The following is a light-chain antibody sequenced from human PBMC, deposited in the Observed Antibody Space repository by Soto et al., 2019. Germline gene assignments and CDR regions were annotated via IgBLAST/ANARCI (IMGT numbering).Light chain of an antibody. Sequence: QSALTQPASVSGSLGQSITIFCTGTSRDVGGYNYVSWYQQHPGKDPKVVIFEVTKRPSGVSSRFSGSKSGNTASLTVSGLQAEDEGDYSCSSYTSSSTVLFGGGTKLPVL. J-gene: IGLJ2*01. V-gene: IGLV2-14*01. CDR3: SSYTSSSTVL. CDR1: SRDVGGYNY. CDR2: EVT.